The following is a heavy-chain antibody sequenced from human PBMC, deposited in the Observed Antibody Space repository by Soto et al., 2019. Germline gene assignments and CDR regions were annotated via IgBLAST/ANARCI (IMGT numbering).Heavy chain of an antibody. CDR1: GDSISSSSYY. J-gene: IGHJ4*02. V-gene: IGHV4-39*01. CDR2: IYDSGST. D-gene: IGHD4-17*01. CDR3: ARRYAVTNFYFDY. Sequence: SETLSLTCTVSGDSISSSSYYWGWIRQPPGKGLEWVGSIYDSGSTYYNPSLKSRVTISVDTSKNQVSLKLTSVTAADTALYYCARRYAVTNFYFDYWGQGILVTVSS.